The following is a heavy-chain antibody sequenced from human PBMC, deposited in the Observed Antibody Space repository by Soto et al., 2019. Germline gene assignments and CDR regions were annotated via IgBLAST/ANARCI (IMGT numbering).Heavy chain of an antibody. J-gene: IGHJ4*02. Sequence: SETLSLTCTVSGGSISSYYWSWIRQPPGKGLEWIGYIYYSGSTNYNPSLKSRVTISVDTSKNQFSLKLSSVTAADTAVYYCARVGTVTTIDYWGQGTLVTVSS. CDR1: GGSISSYY. D-gene: IGHD4-4*01. V-gene: IGHV4-59*01. CDR2: IYYSGST. CDR3: ARVGTVTTIDY.